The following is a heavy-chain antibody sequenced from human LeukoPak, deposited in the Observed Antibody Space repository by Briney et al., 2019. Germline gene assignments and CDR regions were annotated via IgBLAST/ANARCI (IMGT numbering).Heavy chain of an antibody. J-gene: IGHJ4*02. D-gene: IGHD2-2*01. Sequence: SETLSLTCAVYGGPFIDHFWSWVRQPPGKGLEWIGEINHSGSTNYNPSLKSRVTISVDTSKNQFSLKLSSVTAADTAVYYCARGQGVVAAGIDYWGQGTLVTVSS. CDR1: GGPFIDHF. V-gene: IGHV4-34*01. CDR3: ARGQGVVAAGIDY. CDR2: INHSGST.